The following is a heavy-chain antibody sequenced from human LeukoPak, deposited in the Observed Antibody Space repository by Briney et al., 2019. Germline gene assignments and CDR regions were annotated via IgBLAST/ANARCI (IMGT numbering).Heavy chain of an antibody. J-gene: IGHJ4*02. CDR2: ISYSGSI. V-gene: IGHV4-30-4*01. CDR1: GGSISSANYY. Sequence: SETLSLTCTVSGGSISSANYYWNWIRQPPGKGLEWIGYISYSGSIHYNPSLKSRATISADTSKNQFSLKLASMTAAGTAVYHCARGGEGYNYVYWGQGTLVTVSS. D-gene: IGHD5-24*01. CDR3: ARGGEGYNYVY.